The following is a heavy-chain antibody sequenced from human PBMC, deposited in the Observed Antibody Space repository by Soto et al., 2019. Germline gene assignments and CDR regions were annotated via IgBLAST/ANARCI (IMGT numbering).Heavy chain of an antibody. CDR1: GFTFSSHW. V-gene: IGHV3-7*01. J-gene: IGHJ4*02. D-gene: IGHD2-21*02. CDR2: IKQDGSEK. Sequence: GGSLRLSCAASGFTFSSHWMSWVRQAPGKGLEWVANIKQDGSEKYYVDSVKGRFTISRDNAKNSLYLQMNSLRAEDTAVYYCARKRVGIVVVTAIPYFFDNWGQGTLVTVSS. CDR3: ARKRVGIVVVTAIPYFFDN.